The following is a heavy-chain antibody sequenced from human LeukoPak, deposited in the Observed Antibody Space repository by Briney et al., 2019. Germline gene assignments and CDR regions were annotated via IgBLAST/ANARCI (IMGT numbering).Heavy chain of an antibody. J-gene: IGHJ3*02. CDR2: IYHSGSA. CDR3: ASYLRGEAFDI. CDR1: GGSISSGDYF. V-gene: IGHV4-30-4*02. D-gene: IGHD3-16*01. Sequence: PSETLSLTCNVSGGSISSGDYFWSWIRQPPGKGLQWIGYIYHSGSAYYNPSLKSRVTISVDTSKNQFSLKLSSVTAADTAVYYCASYLRGEAFDIWGQGTMVTVSS.